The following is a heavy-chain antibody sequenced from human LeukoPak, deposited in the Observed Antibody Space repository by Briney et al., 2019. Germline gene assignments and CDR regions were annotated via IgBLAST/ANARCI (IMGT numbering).Heavy chain of an antibody. J-gene: IGHJ6*02. CDR1: GFTFSRYN. CDR3: ARFASSCLDV. Sequence: PGGSLRLSCAASGFTFSRYNMNWVRQAPGKGLEWVSHISSTGSTKYYAESVKGRFTISRDNAKNTLYLQMNRLRDEDTAVYYCARFASSCLDVWGQGTTVTVSS. V-gene: IGHV3-48*02. CDR2: ISSTGSTK.